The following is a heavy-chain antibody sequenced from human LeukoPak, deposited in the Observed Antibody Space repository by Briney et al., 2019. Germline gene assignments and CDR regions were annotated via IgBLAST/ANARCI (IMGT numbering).Heavy chain of an antibody. V-gene: IGHV3-43*02. Sequence: GGSLTLSCAASGFTFDDYAMHWVRQAPGKGLEWVSLISGDGGSTYYADSVKGRFTISRDNSKNSLYLQMNSLRTEDTALYYCAKGSPYSGYLYYWGQGTLVTASS. D-gene: IGHD3-22*01. CDR2: ISGDGGST. CDR3: AKGSPYSGYLYY. CDR1: GFTFDDYA. J-gene: IGHJ4*02.